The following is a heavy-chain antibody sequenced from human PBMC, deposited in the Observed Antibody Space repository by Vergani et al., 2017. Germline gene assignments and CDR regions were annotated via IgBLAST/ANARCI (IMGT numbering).Heavy chain of an antibody. CDR2: ISGSSGNT. J-gene: IGHJ4*02. V-gene: IGHV3-23*01. CDR1: GFTFNNYA. Sequence: EVQLLESGGGLVQPGGSLRVSCAASGFTFNNYAMTWVRQAPGKGLEGVSVISGSSGNTYYADSVKGRFTISRDNFKTTLFLQMNSLRAEDTAVYFCAKASTVTGIYYFDYWGQGTLVTVSS. CDR3: AKASTVTGIYYFDY. D-gene: IGHD6-19*01.